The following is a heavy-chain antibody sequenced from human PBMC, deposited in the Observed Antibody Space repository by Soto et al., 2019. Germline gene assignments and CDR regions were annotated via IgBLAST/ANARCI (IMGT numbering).Heavy chain of an antibody. V-gene: IGHV3-30*03. D-gene: IGHD3-22*01. CDR1: GFTFSNYA. CDR2: ISYDGDNE. J-gene: IGHJ4*02. Sequence: GGSLRLSCAASGFTFSNYAMHWVRQAPGKGLEWLAIISYDGDNEYYADSVRGRFTISRDNSKNTLYLQTNNLRHEDTAVYYCATQITEYYYDSSGYYGPIDYWGQGTLVTVSS. CDR3: ATQITEYYYDSSGYYGPIDY.